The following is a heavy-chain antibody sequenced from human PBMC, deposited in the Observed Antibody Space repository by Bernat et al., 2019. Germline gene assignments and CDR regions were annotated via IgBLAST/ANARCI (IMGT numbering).Heavy chain of an antibody. V-gene: IGHV1-18*01. Sequence: QVELVQSGAEVMKPGASLKVSCKASGYTFTTYGITWVRQAPGQGLEWMGWISAYNGNTDYAPKLQGRVTMTRDTSTSTAYMELRSLRSDDTAVYYCARDSGYNRDYYFCFDPWGQGTLVTVSS. D-gene: IGHD1-26*01. J-gene: IGHJ5*01. CDR3: ARDSGYNRDYYFCFDP. CDR1: GYTFTTYG. CDR2: ISAYNGNT.